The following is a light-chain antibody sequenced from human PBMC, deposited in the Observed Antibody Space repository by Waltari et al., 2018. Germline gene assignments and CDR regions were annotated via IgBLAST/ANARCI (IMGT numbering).Light chain of an antibody. Sequence: QSALAQPAPVSGSPGQSIAISFTGTSSYVGGSNYFSWYQQHPGKAPKLMIYDVYSRPSGVSDRFSGSKSGNTASLTISGLQAEDDADYYCSSYTNSRTIFGGGTKLTVL. CDR3: SSYTNSRTI. V-gene: IGLV2-14*03. J-gene: IGLJ2*01. CDR1: SSYVGGSNY. CDR2: DVY.